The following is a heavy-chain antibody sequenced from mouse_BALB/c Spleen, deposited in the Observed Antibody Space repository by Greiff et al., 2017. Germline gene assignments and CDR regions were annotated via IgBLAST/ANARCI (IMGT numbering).Heavy chain of an antibody. V-gene: IGHV1-4*02. CDR1: GYTFTSYT. CDR3: ARPTAYYFDY. J-gene: IGHJ2*01. Sequence: QVQLQQSAAELARPGASVKMSCKASGYTFTSYTMHWVKQRPGQGLEWIGYINPSSGYTEYNQKFKDKTTLTADKSSSTAYMQLSSLTSEDSAVYYCARPTAYYFDYWGQGTTLTVSS. D-gene: IGHD1-2*01. CDR2: INPSSGYT.